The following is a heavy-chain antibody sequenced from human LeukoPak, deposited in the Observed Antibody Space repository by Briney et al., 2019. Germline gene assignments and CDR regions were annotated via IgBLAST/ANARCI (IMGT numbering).Heavy chain of an antibody. D-gene: IGHD4-17*01. CDR3: ARELTTVTTAGVEYFDY. V-gene: IGHV1-46*01. CDR1: GGTFSSYA. CDR2: INPSGGST. J-gene: IGHJ4*02. Sequence: ASVKVSCKASGGTFSSYAISWVRQAPGQGLEWMGIINPSGGSTSYAQKFQGRVTMTRDTSTSTVYMELSSLRSEDTAVYYCARELTTVTTAGVEYFDYWGQGTLVTVSS.